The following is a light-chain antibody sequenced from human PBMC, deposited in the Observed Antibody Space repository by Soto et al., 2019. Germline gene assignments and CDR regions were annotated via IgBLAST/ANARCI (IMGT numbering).Light chain of an antibody. CDR1: QVISNN. CDR3: QKYDIAPLT. Sequence: DIQMTQSPSSLSASVGDRVTIACRASQVISNNLAWYQQKPGKVPKLLIYAASTLESGVPSRFSGSRSGTDFTLTISSLQPEDVATYSCQKYDIAPLTFGGGTKVEIK. CDR2: AAS. J-gene: IGKJ4*01. V-gene: IGKV1-27*01.